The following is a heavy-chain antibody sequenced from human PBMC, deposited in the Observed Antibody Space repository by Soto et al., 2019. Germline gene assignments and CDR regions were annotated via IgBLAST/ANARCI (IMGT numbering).Heavy chain of an antibody. CDR1: ASSFSNSA. CDR3: TGALITVVSAGLFAP. D-gene: IGHD2-8*02. CDR2: ISASGGTT. Sequence: GGSQTLYSVASASSFSNSAISWVREAAEKGLEWVSVISASGGTTYSADSVKGRSTLSTDNSNHPLYLKMNSLRAEDTGVYYCTGALITVVSAGLFAPWGQGTLVSVS. J-gene: IGHJ5*02. V-gene: IGHV3-23*01.